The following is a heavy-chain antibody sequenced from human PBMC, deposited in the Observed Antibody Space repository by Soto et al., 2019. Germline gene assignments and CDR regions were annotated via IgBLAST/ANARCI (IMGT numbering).Heavy chain of an antibody. CDR2: IIPIFGTA. J-gene: IGHJ5*02. V-gene: IGHV1-69*13. D-gene: IGHD1-26*01. Sequence: SVKVSCKASGGTFSSYAISWVRQAPGQGLEWMGGIIPIFGTANYAQKFQGRVTITADESTSTAYMELSSLRSEDTAVYYCARDRPVGATFDPWGQGTLVTVSS. CDR1: GGTFSSYA. CDR3: ARDRPVGATFDP.